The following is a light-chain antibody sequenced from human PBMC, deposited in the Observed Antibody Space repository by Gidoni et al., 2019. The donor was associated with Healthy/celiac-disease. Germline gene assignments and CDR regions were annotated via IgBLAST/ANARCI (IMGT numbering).Light chain of an antibody. Sequence: DIQMTQSPSSLSASVGDRVTITCRASQSISSYLNWYQQKPGKAPKLLIYAASSLQSGVPSRFSGSGSRTDFTLTISSLQPEDFANYYCQQSYSTQTFGQGTKVEIK. J-gene: IGKJ1*01. V-gene: IGKV1-39*01. CDR3: QQSYSTQT. CDR1: QSISSY. CDR2: AAS.